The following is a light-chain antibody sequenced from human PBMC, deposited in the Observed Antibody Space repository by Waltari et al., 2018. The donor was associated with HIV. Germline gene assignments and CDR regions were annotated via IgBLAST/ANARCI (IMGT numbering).Light chain of an antibody. CDR1: SSHIRNNY. J-gene: IGLJ3*02. Sequence: QSVLTQPPSVSAAPGQRVTISCSGSSSHIRNNYVSWYQHLPGAAPKLLIYDNNNRPSGIPDRFSGSKSGTSATLVITGLQTGDEADYYCGTWDSSLSAVFGGGTKLTVL. V-gene: IGLV1-51*01. CDR2: DNN. CDR3: GTWDSSLSAV.